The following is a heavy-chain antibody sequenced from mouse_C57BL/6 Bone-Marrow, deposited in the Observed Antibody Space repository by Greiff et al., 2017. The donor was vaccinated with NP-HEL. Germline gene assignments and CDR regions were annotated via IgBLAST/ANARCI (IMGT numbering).Heavy chain of an antibody. Sequence: QVQLQQSGAELARPGASVKLSCKASGYTFTSYGISWVKQRTGRGLEWIGEIYPSSGNTNYNEKFKGKATLTADKSSSTAYMELSSLTSEDSAVYFCARKGDGVWFAYWGQGTLVTVSA. CDR3: ARKGDGVWFAY. V-gene: IGHV1-81*01. CDR2: IYPSSGNT. J-gene: IGHJ3*01. D-gene: IGHD3-3*01. CDR1: GYTFTSYG.